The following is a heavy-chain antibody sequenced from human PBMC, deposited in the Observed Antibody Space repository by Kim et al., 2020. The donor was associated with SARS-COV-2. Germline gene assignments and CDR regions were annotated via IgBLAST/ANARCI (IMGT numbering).Heavy chain of an antibody. CDR1: GGTFSSYA. CDR3: AREWYDILTGYAHDAFDI. D-gene: IGHD3-9*01. Sequence: SVKVSCKASGGTFSSYAISWVRQAPGQGLEWMGGIIPIFGTANYAQKFQGRVTITADESTSTAYMELSSLRSEDTAVYYCAREWYDILTGYAHDAFDIWGQGTMVTVSS. CDR2: IIPIFGTA. V-gene: IGHV1-69*13. J-gene: IGHJ3*02.